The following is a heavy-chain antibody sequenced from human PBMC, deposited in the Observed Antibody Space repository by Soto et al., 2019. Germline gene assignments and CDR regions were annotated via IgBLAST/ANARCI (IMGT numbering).Heavy chain of an antibody. Sequence: SETLSLTCAVYGGSFSVYYWSWIRHPPGEGLEWIGEINHSGSTNYNPSLKSRVTISVDTSKNQFSLKLSSVTAADTAVYYCARGRTKRSDFFGVVINYYYYGMDVWGQGTTVTVSS. V-gene: IGHV4-34*01. CDR2: INHSGST. D-gene: IGHD3-3*01. CDR1: GGSFSVYY. J-gene: IGHJ6*02. CDR3: ARGRTKRSDFFGVVINYYYYGMDV.